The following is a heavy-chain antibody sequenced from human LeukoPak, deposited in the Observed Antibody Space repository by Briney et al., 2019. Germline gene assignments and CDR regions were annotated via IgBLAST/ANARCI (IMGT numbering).Heavy chain of an antibody. V-gene: IGHV4-34*01. CDR3: ARKRGGYFDY. CDR1: GGSFSGYY. D-gene: IGHD3-16*01. J-gene: IGHJ4*02. CDR2: INHSGST. Sequence: SETLSLTCAVYGGSFSGYYWSWIRQPPGKGLEWIGEINHSGSTNYNPSLKSRVTISVDTSKNQFSLKLSSVTAADTAVYYCARKRGGYFDYWGQGTLVTVSS.